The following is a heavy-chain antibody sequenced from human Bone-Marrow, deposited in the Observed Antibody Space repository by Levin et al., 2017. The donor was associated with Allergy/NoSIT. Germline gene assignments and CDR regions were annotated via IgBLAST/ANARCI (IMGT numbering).Heavy chain of an antibody. V-gene: IGHV4-4*02. J-gene: IGHJ6*02. D-gene: IGHD3-10*01. CDR3: ARVFMARGHYYRGMDV. CDR2: IYDDGGT. Sequence: TASETLSLTCTVSGDSVSSRNSWSWVRQSPGKGLEWIGEIYDDGGTNYRPTLRSRVAISVDKSNNQFSLKLRSVTAADTAVYYCARVFMARGHYYRGMDVWGQGTTVIVSS. CDR1: GDSVSSRNS.